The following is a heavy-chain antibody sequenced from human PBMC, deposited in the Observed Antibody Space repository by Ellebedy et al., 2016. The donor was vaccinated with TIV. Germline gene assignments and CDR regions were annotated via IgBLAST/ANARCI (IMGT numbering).Heavy chain of an antibody. Sequence: GESLKISXAASGFTFSSYAMSWVRQAPGKGLEWVSAISGSGGSTYYADSVKGRFTISRDNSKNTLYLQMNSLRAEDTAVYYCAKGFPGGHYFDYWGQGTLVTVSS. CDR3: AKGFPGGHYFDY. J-gene: IGHJ4*02. V-gene: IGHV3-23*01. CDR1: GFTFSSYA. CDR2: ISGSGGST.